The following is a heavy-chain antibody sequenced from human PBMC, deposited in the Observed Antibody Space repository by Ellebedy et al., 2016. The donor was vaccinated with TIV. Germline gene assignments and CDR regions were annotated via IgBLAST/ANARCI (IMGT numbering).Heavy chain of an antibody. D-gene: IGHD4-17*01. CDR1: GFPFSSYS. V-gene: IGHV3-21*01. CDR3: ARGYDYGDYVDN. CDR2: ISSSSSYI. Sequence: GESLKISCAASGFPFSSYSMNWVRQAPGKGLEWVSSISSSSSYIYYADSVKGRFTISRDNTKNSLYLQMNRLIAEDTAVYYCARGYDYGDYVDNWGQGTLVTVSS. J-gene: IGHJ4*02.